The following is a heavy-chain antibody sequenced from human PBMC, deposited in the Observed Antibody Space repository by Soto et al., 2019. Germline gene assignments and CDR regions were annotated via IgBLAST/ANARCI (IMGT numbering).Heavy chain of an antibody. CDR2: IYYNGNT. J-gene: IGHJ4*02. CDR1: GGSISNHY. CDR3: TRANWYSEY. V-gene: IGHV4-59*11. Sequence: QVQLQESGPGLVKPSETLSLTCSGSGGSISNHYWSWIRQPPGQGLEWIGYIYYNGNTNNNPSLKSRHTTSAATSRNQISLKLTAGTAADTAVYYCTRANWYSEYWGQGTLVTVSS. D-gene: IGHD7-27*01.